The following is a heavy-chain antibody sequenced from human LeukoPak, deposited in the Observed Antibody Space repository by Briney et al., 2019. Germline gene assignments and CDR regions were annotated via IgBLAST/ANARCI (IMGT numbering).Heavy chain of an antibody. CDR3: ARAESGYSYGYIYYYGMDV. D-gene: IGHD5-18*01. CDR1: GFTVSSNY. V-gene: IGHV3-53*01. CDR2: IYSGGST. J-gene: IGHJ6*02. Sequence: GGSLRLSCAASGFTVSSNYMSWVRQAPGKGLEWVSVIYSGGSTYYADSVKGRFTISRDNSKNTLYLQMNSLRAEDTAVYYCARAESGYSYGYIYYYGMDVWGQGNPGHRLL.